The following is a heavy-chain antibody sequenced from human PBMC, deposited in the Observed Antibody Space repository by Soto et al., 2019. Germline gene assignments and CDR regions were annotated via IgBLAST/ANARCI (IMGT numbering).Heavy chain of an antibody. CDR1: GFTFSSYA. V-gene: IGHV3-33*01. J-gene: IGHJ4*02. Sequence: SGGSLRLSCAASGFTFSSYAMHWVRQAPGKGLEWVGFIWYDGSNTFYADSVKGRFTISRDNAKNSLYLQMNSLRAEDTAVYYCARGEYRGITMIIGYWGQGTLVTVSS. CDR2: IWYDGSNT. CDR3: ARGEYRGITMIIGY. D-gene: IGHD3-22*01.